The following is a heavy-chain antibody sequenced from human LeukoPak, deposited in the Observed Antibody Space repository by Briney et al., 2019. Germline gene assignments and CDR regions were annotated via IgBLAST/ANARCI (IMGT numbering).Heavy chain of an antibody. CDR2: FDPEDGET. V-gene: IGHV1-24*01. CDR1: GYTLTELS. Sequence: VSVKVSCKVSGYTLTELSMHWVRQAPGKGLEWMGGFDPEDGETIYAQKFQGGVTMTEDTSTDTAYMELSSLRSEDTAVYYCATDAAGIAVAGTNFVFDYWGQGTLVTVSS. D-gene: IGHD6-19*01. CDR3: ATDAAGIAVAGTNFVFDY. J-gene: IGHJ4*02.